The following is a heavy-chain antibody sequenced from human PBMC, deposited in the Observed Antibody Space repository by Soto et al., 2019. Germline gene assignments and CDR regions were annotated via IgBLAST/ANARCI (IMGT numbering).Heavy chain of an antibody. CDR2: IYYSGST. CDR1: GGSISSGGYC. D-gene: IGHD4-4*01. J-gene: IGHJ6*02. Sequence: SETLSLTCTVSGGSISSGGYCWSWIRQHAGKGLEWIGYIYYSGSTYYNPSLESRVTISVDTSKNQFSLKLSSVTAADTAVYYCARDTDGMDVWGQGTTVTVSS. CDR3: ARDTDGMDV. V-gene: IGHV4-31*03.